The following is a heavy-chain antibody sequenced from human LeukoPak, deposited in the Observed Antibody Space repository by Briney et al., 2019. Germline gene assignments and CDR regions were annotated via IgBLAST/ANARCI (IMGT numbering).Heavy chain of an antibody. Sequence: ASVKVSCKXSGYTFTSYYMHWVRQAPGQGLEWMGIINPSGGSTSYAQKFQGRVTMTRDTSTSTVYMELSSLRSEDTAVYYCARDAGDIVVVPAASMLDYWGQGTLVTVSS. CDR1: GYTFTSYY. D-gene: IGHD2-2*01. V-gene: IGHV1-46*03. CDR3: ARDAGDIVVVPAASMLDY. J-gene: IGHJ4*02. CDR2: INPSGGST.